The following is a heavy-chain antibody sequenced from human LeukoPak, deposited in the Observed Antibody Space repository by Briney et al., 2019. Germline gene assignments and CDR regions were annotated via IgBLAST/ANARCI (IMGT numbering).Heavy chain of an antibody. CDR2: ISYDGSDK. J-gene: IGHJ4*02. D-gene: IGHD3-22*01. CDR3: AKVKEDRFYNSRGFYLDY. V-gene: IGHV3-30*18. CDR1: GFTFSSYG. Sequence: GGSLRLSCAASGFTFSSYGMHWVRQAPGKGLEWVAAISYDGSDKYYTDSVKGRFTISRVNSENTLYLQMNSLRAEDTAIYYCAKVKEDRFYNSRGFYLDYWGQGTLVTVSS.